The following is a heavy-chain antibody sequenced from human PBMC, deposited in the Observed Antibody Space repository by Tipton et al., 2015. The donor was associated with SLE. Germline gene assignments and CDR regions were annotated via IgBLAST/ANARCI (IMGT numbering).Heavy chain of an antibody. V-gene: IGHV1-69*01. CDR1: GGTFSNYA. Sequence: QLVQSGPEVKEPGSSVKVSCKASGGTFSNYAFTWVRQAPGQGLEWMGGIIPVLRTANYAQKFRGRVTFTADESTPTVYMELSTLTSEDTAVYYCATHIPFDLWGRGTLVTVSS. CDR2: IIPVLRTA. J-gene: IGHJ2*01. CDR3: ATHIPFDL.